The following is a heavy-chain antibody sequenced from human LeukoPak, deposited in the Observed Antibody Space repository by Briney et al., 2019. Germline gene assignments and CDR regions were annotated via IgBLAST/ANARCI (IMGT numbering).Heavy chain of an antibody. V-gene: IGHV3-23*01. J-gene: IGHJ3*02. D-gene: IGHD1-26*01. CDR3: AKDWGAGEGAFDI. CDR1: GFTISSYV. Sequence: GGSLRLSCAASGFTISSYVLCWVCKAPGKGLELVSVISVSGGRTYDADSVKGRFTMSRDNSKNTLYLQMNSLRAEDTAVYYCAKDWGAGEGAFDIGGQGTMVTVSS. CDR2: ISVSGGRT.